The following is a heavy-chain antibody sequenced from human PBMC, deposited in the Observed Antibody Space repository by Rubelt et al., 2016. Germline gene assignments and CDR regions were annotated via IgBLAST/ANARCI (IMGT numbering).Heavy chain of an antibody. D-gene: IGHD6-19*01. J-gene: IGHJ4*02. CDR1: GYTFTGYY. CDR3: ARESSSGWYIDY. Sequence: QVQLVQSGAEVKKPGASVKVSCKASGYTFTGYYMHWVRQAPGQGLEWVGRIHPNSGGTNYAQKVHGRVTMTRDTSNTTAEMERSRLRSDDTAVFYCARESSSGWYIDYWGQGTLVTVSS. CDR2: IHPNSGGT. V-gene: IGHV1-2*06.